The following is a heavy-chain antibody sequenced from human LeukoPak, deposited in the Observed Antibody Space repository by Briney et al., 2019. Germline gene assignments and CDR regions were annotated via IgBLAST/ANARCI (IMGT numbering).Heavy chain of an antibody. D-gene: IGHD3-10*01. J-gene: IGHJ5*02. Sequence: SETLSLTCTVSGASITSGTYYWGWIRQPAGRGLECIVRIYTSGTTNYTPSVNSRVTISIATSNTHFSLTLRSVTAADTAVYYCARGLGSMLRGGSNWFDPWGQGTLVIVSS. CDR2: IYTSGTT. CDR3: ARGLGSMLRGGSNWFDP. CDR1: GASITSGTYY. V-gene: IGHV4-61*02.